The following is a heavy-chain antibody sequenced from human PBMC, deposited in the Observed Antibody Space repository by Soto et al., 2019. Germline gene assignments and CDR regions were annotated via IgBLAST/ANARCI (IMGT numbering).Heavy chain of an antibody. J-gene: IGHJ6*02. D-gene: IGHD2-15*01. CDR1: GGSITTGHW. V-gene: IGHV4-4*02. Sequence: SETLSLTCAVSGGSITTGHWWTWVRQSPGKGLEWIGEIYQSGITNYNPSLNSRLSISMDQSKNQFSLKLTSVTAADTALYFCARGFSFSDNSDNDRIYFYYGLNVWGQGTTVTVSS. CDR2: IYQSGIT. CDR3: ARGFSFSDNSDNDRIYFYYGLNV.